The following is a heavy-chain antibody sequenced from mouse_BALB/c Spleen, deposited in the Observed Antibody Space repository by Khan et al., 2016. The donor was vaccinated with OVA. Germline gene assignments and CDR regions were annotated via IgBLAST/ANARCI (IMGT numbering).Heavy chain of an antibody. CDR1: GFTFSSFG. Sequence: VQLKESGGGLVQPGGSRKLSCAASGFTFSSFGMHWVRQAPEKGLEWVAYISSGRSTIYYVDSVKGRFTISRDNPKNTLFLQMTSLRSEDTAMYYCARSGGNFHWYFDVWGAGTSVTVSS. CDR2: ISSGRSTI. D-gene: IGHD2-1*01. J-gene: IGHJ1*01. V-gene: IGHV5-17*02. CDR3: ARSGGNFHWYFDV.